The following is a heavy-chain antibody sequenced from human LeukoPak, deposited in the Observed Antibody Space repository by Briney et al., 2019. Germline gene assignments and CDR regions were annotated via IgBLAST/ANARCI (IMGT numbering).Heavy chain of an antibody. D-gene: IGHD3-22*01. J-gene: IGHJ4*02. Sequence: ETSETLSLTCTVSGGSISSSSYYWGWIRQPPGKGLEWIGSIYYSGSTYYNPSLKSRVTISVDTSKNQFSLKLSSVTAADTAVYYCAKVLYYYDSSGYQHYFDYWDQGTLVTVSS. CDR1: GGSISSSSYY. CDR2: IYYSGST. CDR3: AKVLYYYDSSGYQHYFDY. V-gene: IGHV4-39*01.